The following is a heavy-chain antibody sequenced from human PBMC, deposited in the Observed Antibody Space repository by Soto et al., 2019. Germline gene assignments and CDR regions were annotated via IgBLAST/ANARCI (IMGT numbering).Heavy chain of an antibody. D-gene: IGHD2-15*01. V-gene: IGHV3-53*04. CDR1: GFTFSSYA. Sequence: GGSLRLSCAASGFTFSSYAMSWVRQAPGKGLEWVSVIYSGGSTYYADSVKGRFTISRHNSKNTLYLQMNSLRAEDTAVYYCARSKLLLFSTWGQGTLVTVSS. J-gene: IGHJ5*02. CDR2: IYSGGST. CDR3: ARSKLLLFST.